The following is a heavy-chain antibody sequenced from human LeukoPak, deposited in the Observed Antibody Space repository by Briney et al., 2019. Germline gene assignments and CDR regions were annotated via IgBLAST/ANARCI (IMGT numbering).Heavy chain of an antibody. Sequence: SETRSLTCTVSGGSISSYYWSWIRQPAGKGLEWIGRIYTSGSTNYSPSLKSRVTMSVDTSKNQFSLKLSSVTAADTAVYYCARDGYYDFWSGYNYYYYYMDVWGKGTTVTVSS. V-gene: IGHV4-4*07. CDR1: GGSISSYY. J-gene: IGHJ6*03. D-gene: IGHD3-3*01. CDR3: ARDGYYDFWSGYNYYYYYMDV. CDR2: IYTSGST.